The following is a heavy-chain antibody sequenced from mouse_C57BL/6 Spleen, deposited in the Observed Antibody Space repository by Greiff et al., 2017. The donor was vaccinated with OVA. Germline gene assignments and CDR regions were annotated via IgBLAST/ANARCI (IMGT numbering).Heavy chain of an antibody. Sequence: VQLQQSGPELVKPGASVMISCKASGYAFSSSWTNWVKQRPGVGLEGIGRIYPGDGDTNYNGKFKGKATLTADKSSSTAYMQLSSLTSEDSAVYICAREGNGYYFDYWGQGTTLTVSS. D-gene: IGHD2-2*01. V-gene: IGHV1-82*01. CDR3: AREGNGYYFDY. CDR1: GYAFSSSW. CDR2: IYPGDGDT. J-gene: IGHJ2*01.